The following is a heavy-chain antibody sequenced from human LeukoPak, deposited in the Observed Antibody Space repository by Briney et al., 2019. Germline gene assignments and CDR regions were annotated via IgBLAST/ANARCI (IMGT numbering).Heavy chain of an antibody. V-gene: IGHV4-61*02. J-gene: IGHJ4*02. D-gene: IGHD2-8*01. Sequence: SETLSLTCTVSGGSISSGSYYWSWIRQPAGKGLEWIGRIYTSGSTNYNPSLKSRVTISVDKSKNQFSLKLSSVTAADTAVYYCAGKKGMVLGCWGQGTLVTVSS. CDR3: AGKKGMVLGC. CDR1: GGSISSGSYY. CDR2: IYTSGST.